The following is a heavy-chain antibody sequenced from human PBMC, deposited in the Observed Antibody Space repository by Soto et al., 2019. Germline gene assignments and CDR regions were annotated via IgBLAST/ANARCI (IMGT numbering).Heavy chain of an antibody. J-gene: IGHJ4*02. V-gene: IGHV1-18*04. CDR2: ISTYNGNT. D-gene: IGHD6-19*01. CDR1: GYTFTDYG. CDR3: AREEGISDWHAFDY. Sequence: QVQLVQSGAEVKKPGASVKVSCKASGYTFTDYGISWVRQAPGQGLEWMGWISTYNGNTIYAQKIQGRVTMTTDTPTSTAYVELRSLRSDETAVYYCAREEGISDWHAFDYWGQGTLVTVSS.